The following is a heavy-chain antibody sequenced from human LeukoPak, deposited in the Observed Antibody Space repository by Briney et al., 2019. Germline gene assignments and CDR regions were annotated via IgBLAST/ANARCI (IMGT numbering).Heavy chain of an antibody. D-gene: IGHD4-11*01. J-gene: IGHJ5*02. CDR1: GYSFTSFG. Sequence: ASVKVSCKASGYSFTSFGVIWVRQSAGQGLEWMGWISAYNGNTNYAQKLQGRVTMTTDTSTSTAYMELRSLRSDDTAVYYCARVTTVTTWGNWFDPWGQGTLVTVSS. CDR2: ISAYNGNT. V-gene: IGHV1-18*01. CDR3: ARVTTVTTWGNWFDP.